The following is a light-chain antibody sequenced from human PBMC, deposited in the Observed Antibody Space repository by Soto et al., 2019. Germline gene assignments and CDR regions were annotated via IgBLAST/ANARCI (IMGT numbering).Light chain of an antibody. V-gene: IGLV2-14*01. J-gene: IGLJ7*01. CDR2: EVS. Sequence: QSALTQPASVSGSPGQSITISCTGTSDDVGGYNYVSWYQQHPGKAPKLILYEVSNRPSGVSHRFSGSKSGNTASLTISGLQAEDEADYYCSSSTRSSFPVFGGGTQLTVL. CDR1: SDDVGGYNY. CDR3: SSSTRSSFPV.